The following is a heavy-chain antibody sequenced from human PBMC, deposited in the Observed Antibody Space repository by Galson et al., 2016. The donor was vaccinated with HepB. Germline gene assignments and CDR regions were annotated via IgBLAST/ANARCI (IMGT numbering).Heavy chain of an antibody. J-gene: IGHJ4*02. CDR3: ARDEGTVLYGFY. D-gene: IGHD2-8*01. Sequence: SLRLSCATAGFTFISSGMHWVRQAPGTGLEWATFISYDGSNAYYADSVKGRFTVTRDNSKNTLSLQMNSLRVEDTAVYYRARDEGTVLYGFYGGQGILVTVST. CDR1: GFTFISSG. CDR2: ISYDGSNA. V-gene: IGHV3-30*03.